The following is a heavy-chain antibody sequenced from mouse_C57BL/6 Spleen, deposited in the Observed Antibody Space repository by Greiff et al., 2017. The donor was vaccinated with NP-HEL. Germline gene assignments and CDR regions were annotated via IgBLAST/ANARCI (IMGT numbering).Heavy chain of an antibody. D-gene: IGHD1-1*01. CDR3: ARAYNYYGSSYYYAMDY. V-gene: IGHV5-17*01. J-gene: IGHJ4*01. Sequence: EVMLVESGGGLVKPGGSLKLSCAASGFTFSDYGMHWVRQAPEKGLEWVAYISSGSSTIYYADIVKGRFTISRDNAKNTLFLQMTSLRSEDTAMYYCARAYNYYGSSYYYAMDYWGQGTSVTVSS. CDR2: ISSGSSTI. CDR1: GFTFSDYG.